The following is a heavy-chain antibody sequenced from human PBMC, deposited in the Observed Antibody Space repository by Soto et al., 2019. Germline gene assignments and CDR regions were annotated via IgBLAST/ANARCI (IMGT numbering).Heavy chain of an antibody. CDR3: ASCRDGYEIDY. CDR2: IYYSGST. J-gene: IGHJ4*02. CDR1: GGSVSSGSYY. V-gene: IGHV4-61*01. D-gene: IGHD5-12*01. Sequence: SETLSLTCTVSGGSVSSGSYYWSWIRQPPGKGLEWIGYIYYSGSTNYNPSLKSRVTISVDTSKNQFSLKLSSVTAADTAVYYCASCRDGYEIDYWGQGTLVTVSS.